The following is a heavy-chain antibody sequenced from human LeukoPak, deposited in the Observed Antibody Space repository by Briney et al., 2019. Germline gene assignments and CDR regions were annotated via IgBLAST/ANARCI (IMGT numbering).Heavy chain of an antibody. CDR3: ARHPRDTAMPRSAFDI. Sequence: SETLSLTCTVSGGSISSSSYYWGWIRQPPGKGLEWIGSIYYSGSTYYNPSLKSRVTISVDTSKNQFSLKLSSVTAADTAVYYCARHPRDTAMPRSAFDIWGQGTMVTVSS. CDR1: GGSISSSSYY. V-gene: IGHV4-39*01. D-gene: IGHD5-18*01. J-gene: IGHJ3*02. CDR2: IYYSGST.